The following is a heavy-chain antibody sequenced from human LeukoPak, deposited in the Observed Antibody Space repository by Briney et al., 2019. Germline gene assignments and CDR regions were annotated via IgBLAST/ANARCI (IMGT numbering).Heavy chain of an antibody. CDR1: GFTFSDCV. CDR2: ITAGGGST. Sequence: GGSLRLSCAASGFTFSDCVMSWLRQAPGKGLEWVSTITAGGGSTYYGDSAKGRFTISRDNSKNTLYLQLNSLRADDTAVYYCAKDLPGITIFGALHYWGQGALVTVS. D-gene: IGHD3-3*01. CDR3: AKDLPGITIFGALHY. V-gene: IGHV3-23*01. J-gene: IGHJ4*02.